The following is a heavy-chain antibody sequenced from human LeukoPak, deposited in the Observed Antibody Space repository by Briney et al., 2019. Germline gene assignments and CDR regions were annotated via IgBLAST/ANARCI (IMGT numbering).Heavy chain of an antibody. CDR1: GFTFSSYA. CDR3: AKWREGYSYGSKYGFDY. D-gene: IGHD5-18*01. CDR2: ISGSGGST. Sequence: GGSLRLSCAASGFTFSSYAMSWVRQAPGNGLEWVSAISGSGGSTYYADSVKGRFTISRDNSKNTLYLQMNSLRAEDTAVYYCAKWREGYSYGSKYGFDYWGQGTLVTVSS. V-gene: IGHV3-23*01. J-gene: IGHJ4*02.